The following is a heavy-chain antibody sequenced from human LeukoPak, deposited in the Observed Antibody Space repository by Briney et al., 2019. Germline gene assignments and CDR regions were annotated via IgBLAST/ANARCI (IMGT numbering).Heavy chain of an antibody. D-gene: IGHD5-12*01. J-gene: IGHJ4*02. CDR2: IYYSGST. CDR3: ARWLRRGFDY. Sequence: SETLSLTCTVSGGSISSYYWSWIRQPPGKGLEWIGYIYYSGSTNYNPSLKSRVTISVDTSKNQFSLKLSSVTAADTAVYYCARWLRRGFDYWGQGTLVTVSS. CDR1: GGSISSYY. V-gene: IGHV4-59*08.